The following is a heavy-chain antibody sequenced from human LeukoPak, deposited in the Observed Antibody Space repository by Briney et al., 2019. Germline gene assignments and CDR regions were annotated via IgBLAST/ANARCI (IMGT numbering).Heavy chain of an antibody. D-gene: IGHD6-13*01. J-gene: IGHJ5*02. CDR2: IYYSGST. V-gene: IGHV4-59*01. Sequence: SETLSLTCTVSGGSISSYYWSWIRQPPGKGLEWIGYIYYSGSTNYNPSLKSRVTISVDTSKNQFSLRLSSVTAGDTAVYYCAREYSRLEGNWFDPWGQGTLVTVSS. CDR1: GGSISSYY. CDR3: AREYSRLEGNWFDP.